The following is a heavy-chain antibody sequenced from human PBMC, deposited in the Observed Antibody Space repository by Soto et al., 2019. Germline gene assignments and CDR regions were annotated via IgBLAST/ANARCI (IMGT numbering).Heavy chain of an antibody. D-gene: IGHD3-22*01. CDR2: ISSSGSTI. V-gene: IGHV3-48*03. J-gene: IGHJ6*02. Sequence: GGSLRLYCTASGFTFSSYEMNWVRQAPGKGLEWVSYISSSGSTIYYADSVKGRFTISRDNAKNSLYLQMNSLRAEDTAVYYCARDRRLQDSKGYYYYGMDVWGQGTTVTVSS. CDR1: GFTFSSYE. CDR3: ARDRRLQDSKGYYYYGMDV.